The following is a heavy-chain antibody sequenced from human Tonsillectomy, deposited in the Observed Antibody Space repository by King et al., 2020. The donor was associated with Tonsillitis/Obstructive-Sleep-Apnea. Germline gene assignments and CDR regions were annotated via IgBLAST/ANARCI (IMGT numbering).Heavy chain of an antibody. CDR1: GFTFSNAW. CDR2: IKSKTDGGTT. CDR3: TTDQERTVFVVVIDYFDY. V-gene: IGHV3-15*01. D-gene: IGHD3-3*01. Sequence: QLVQSGGGLVKPGGSLRLSCAASGFTFSNAWMSWVRQAPGKGLEWVGRIKSKTDGGTTDYAAPVKGRFTISRDDSKNTLYLQMNSLKTEDTAVYYCTTDQERTVFVVVIDYFDYWGQGTLVTVSS. J-gene: IGHJ4*02.